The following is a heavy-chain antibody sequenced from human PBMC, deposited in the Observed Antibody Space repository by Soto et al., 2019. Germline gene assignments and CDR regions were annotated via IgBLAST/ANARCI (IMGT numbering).Heavy chain of an antibody. D-gene: IGHD3-10*01. CDR2: MSQDGSNR. CDR1: GFAFSIYA. J-gene: IGHJ4*02. V-gene: IGHV3-30-3*01. Sequence: GGSLRLSCAGSGFAFSIYAMHWVRQAPGKGLEWVAVMSQDGSNRYYADAVKGRFTISRDNSKNTVYLEMNSPRAEDTAVYFCARSSGVPTPDFDYWGQGTLVTVS. CDR3: ARSSGVPTPDFDY.